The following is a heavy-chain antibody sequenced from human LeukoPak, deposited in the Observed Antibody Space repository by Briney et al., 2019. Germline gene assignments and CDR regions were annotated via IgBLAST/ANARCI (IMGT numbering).Heavy chain of an antibody. CDR1: GGSISSYY. CDR3: ARESRWLAQDAFDI. Sequence: SETLSLTCTVSGGSISSYYWSWIRQPPGKGLEWTGYIYYSGSTNYNPSLKSRVTISVDTSKNQFSLKLSSVTAADTAVYYCARESRWLAQDAFDIWGQGTMVTVSS. J-gene: IGHJ3*02. D-gene: IGHD6-19*01. V-gene: IGHV4-59*01. CDR2: IYYSGST.